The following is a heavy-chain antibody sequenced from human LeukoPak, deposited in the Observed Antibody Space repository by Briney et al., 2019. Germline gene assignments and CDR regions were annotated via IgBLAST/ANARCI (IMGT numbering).Heavy chain of an antibody. CDR1: GYSFTSYW. V-gene: IGHV5-51*01. J-gene: IGHJ4*02. D-gene: IGHD3-3*01. CDR3: ATLRRTSTRYDFWSGYLGFDY. CDR2: IYPADSDT. Sequence: GESLKISCKGSGYSFTSYWIGWVRQMPGKGLEWMGVIYPADSDTRYSPSFQGQVTISVDKSISTAYLQWSSLKASDTAMYYCATLRRTSTRYDFWSGYLGFDYWGQGTLVTVSS.